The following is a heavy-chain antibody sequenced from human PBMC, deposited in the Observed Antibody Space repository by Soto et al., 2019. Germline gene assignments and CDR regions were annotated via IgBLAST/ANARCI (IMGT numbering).Heavy chain of an antibody. Sequence: EVQLVESGGGLVQPGRSLRLSCAASGFTFDDYAMHWVRQAPGKGLEWVSGISWNCGSIGYADSVKGRFTISRDNAKNSLYLQMNSLRAEDTALYYCAKGGGTKLRTYTLFPMDVWGKGTTVTVSS. CDR3: AKGGGTKLRTYTLFPMDV. D-gene: IGHD2-15*01. V-gene: IGHV3-9*01. CDR2: ISWNCGSI. J-gene: IGHJ6*03. CDR1: GFTFDDYA.